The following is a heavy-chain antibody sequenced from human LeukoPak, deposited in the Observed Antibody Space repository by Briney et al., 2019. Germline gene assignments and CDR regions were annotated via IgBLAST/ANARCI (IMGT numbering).Heavy chain of an antibody. CDR2: INHSGST. D-gene: IGHD3-10*01. J-gene: IGHJ4*02. CDR3: ARGRGVLLWFGESPNFDY. V-gene: IGHV4-34*01. CDR1: GGSFSGYY. Sequence: ASDTLSLTCAVYGGSFSGYYWSWIRQPPGKGLEWMGEINHSGSTNYNPSLKSRVTISVDTSKNQFSLKLSSVTAADTAVYYCARGRGVLLWFGESPNFDYWGQGTLVTASS.